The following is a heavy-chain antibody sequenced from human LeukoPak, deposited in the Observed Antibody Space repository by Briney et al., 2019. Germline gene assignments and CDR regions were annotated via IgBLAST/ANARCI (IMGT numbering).Heavy chain of an antibody. CDR1: GFTFTTNW. Sequence: GGSLRLSCAASGFTFTTNWMTWVRQAPGKGLEWVATINQDGSEKYYVDSVKGRFTISRDNAKNSLFLQMNRLRAEDTAVYYCARDRITDFWSGYYTNYFDYWGQGTLVTVSS. J-gene: IGHJ4*02. CDR3: ARDRITDFWSGYYTNYFDY. CDR2: INQDGSEK. D-gene: IGHD3-3*01. V-gene: IGHV3-7*01.